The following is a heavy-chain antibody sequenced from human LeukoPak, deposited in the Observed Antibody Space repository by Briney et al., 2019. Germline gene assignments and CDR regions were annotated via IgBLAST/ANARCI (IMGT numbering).Heavy chain of an antibody. Sequence: GGSLRLSCAASGFIFSAYIMDWVRQAPGKGLEWVSSIRGGGEKFYADFVRGRFTLSRDDSTNTVYLQLNNLRVEDTAIYYCAKANWISDADAVWWGQGTLVTVSS. J-gene: IGHJ4*02. D-gene: IGHD2-2*03. CDR2: IRGGGEK. CDR1: GFIFSAYI. V-gene: IGHV3-23*01. CDR3: AKANWISDADAVW.